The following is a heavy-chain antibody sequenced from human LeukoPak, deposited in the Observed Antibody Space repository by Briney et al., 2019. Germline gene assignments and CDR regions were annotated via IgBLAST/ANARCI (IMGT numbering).Heavy chain of an antibody. CDR1: GFTVSGNY. CDR3: ARDWQWQQLDGDAFDI. V-gene: IGHV3-66*01. J-gene: IGHJ3*02. D-gene: IGHD6-13*01. Sequence: GGSLRLSCAASGFTVSGNYMSWVRQAPGKGLEWVSVTYSGGNIYYADSVKGRFTISRDNSKNTLNLQMNSLRAEDTAVYYCARDWQWQQLDGDAFDIWGQGTMVTVSS. CDR2: TYSGGNI.